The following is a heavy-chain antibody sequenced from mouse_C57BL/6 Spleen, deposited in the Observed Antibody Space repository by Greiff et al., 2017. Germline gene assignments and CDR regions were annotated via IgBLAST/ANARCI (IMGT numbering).Heavy chain of an antibody. J-gene: IGHJ4*01. Sequence: QVQLQQPGAELVRPGSSVKLSCKASGYTFTSYWMHWVKQRPIQGLEWIGNIDPSGSETHYNQKFKDKATLTVDKSSSTAYMQLSSLTSEDSAVYYCARRSTGYYAMDYWGQGTSVTVSS. CDR2: IDPSGSET. D-gene: IGHD4-1*02. CDR1: GYTFTSYW. V-gene: IGHV1-52*01. CDR3: ARRSTGYYAMDY.